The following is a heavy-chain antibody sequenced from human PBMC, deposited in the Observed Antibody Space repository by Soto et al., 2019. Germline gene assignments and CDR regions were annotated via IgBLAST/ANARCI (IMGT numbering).Heavy chain of an antibody. V-gene: IGHV3-23*01. CDR1: GFTFSSYA. D-gene: IGHD3-3*01. Sequence: EMQLLESGGGLVQPGGSLRLSCAASGFTFSSYAMSWVHQAPGKGLEWVSAISGSGGSTYYADSVKGRFTISRDNSKNTLYLQMNSLRAEDTAVYYCAKDALYYDFWSGYSTPTNWFDPWGQGTLVTVSS. J-gene: IGHJ5*02. CDR3: AKDALYYDFWSGYSTPTNWFDP. CDR2: ISGSGGST.